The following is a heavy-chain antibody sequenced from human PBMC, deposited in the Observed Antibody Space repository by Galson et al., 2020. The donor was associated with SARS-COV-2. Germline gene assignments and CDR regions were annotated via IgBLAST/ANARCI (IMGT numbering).Heavy chain of an antibody. D-gene: IGHD2-21*02. CDR1: GYTLTELS. Sequence: ASVKVSCKVSGYTLTELSMHWVRQAPGKGLEWMGGFDPEDVETIYAQKFQGRVTMTEDTSTDTAYMELSSLRSEDTAVYYCATEPAYCGDDFSRSGYVMDVWGQGTTFTVSS. J-gene: IGHJ6*02. CDR2: FDPEDVET. V-gene: IGHV1-24*01. CDR3: ATEPAYCGDDFSRSGYVMDV.